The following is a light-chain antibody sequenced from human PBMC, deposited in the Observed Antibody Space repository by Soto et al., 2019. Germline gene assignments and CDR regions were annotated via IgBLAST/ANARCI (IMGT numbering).Light chain of an antibody. V-gene: IGKV4-1*01. J-gene: IGKJ1*01. CDR1: RSVLYSPNNKNY. CDR3: HQYASTPWT. CDR2: WAS. Sequence: DIVMTQSPDSLAVSLGERATINCKSSRSVLYSPNNKNYLAWYQQKSGQPPKLLIYWASSRESGVPDRFSGSGSETDFTLPISSLQAEDVAVYYCHQYASTPWTFGQGTKVEIK.